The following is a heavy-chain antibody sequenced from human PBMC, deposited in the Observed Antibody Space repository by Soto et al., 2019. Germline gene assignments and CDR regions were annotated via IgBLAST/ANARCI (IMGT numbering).Heavy chain of an antibody. CDR3: STAHFWSGYYNPNNWFDP. D-gene: IGHD3-3*02. CDR2: IVVGSGNT. CDR1: GFTFTSSA. Sequence: GASVKVSCKASGFTFTSSAVQWVRQARGQRLEWIGWIVVGSGNTNYAQKFQERVTITRDMSTSTAYMELSSLRSEDTAVYYCSTAHFWSGYYNPNNWFDPWGQGTLVTVSS. V-gene: IGHV1-58*01. J-gene: IGHJ5*02.